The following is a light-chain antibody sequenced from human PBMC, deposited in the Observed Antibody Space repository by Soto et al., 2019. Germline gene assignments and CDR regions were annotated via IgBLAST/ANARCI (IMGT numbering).Light chain of an antibody. CDR1: SSNFGGNT. V-gene: IGLV1-44*01. CDR3: AAWDDSLNGWV. J-gene: IGLJ3*02. Sequence: QSVLTQPPSASGTHGQRVIISCSGSSSNFGGNTANWYQQFPGTAPKVLIYSNNQRPSGVPDRFSGSKSGTSASLAISGLQSEDEADYYCAAWDDSLNGWVFGGGTKLTVL. CDR2: SNN.